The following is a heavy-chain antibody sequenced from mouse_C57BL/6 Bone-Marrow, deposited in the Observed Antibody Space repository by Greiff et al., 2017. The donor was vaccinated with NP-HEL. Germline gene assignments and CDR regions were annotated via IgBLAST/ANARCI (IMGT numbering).Heavy chain of an antibody. V-gene: IGHV1-59*01. Sequence: QVQLQQPGAELVRPGTSVKLSCKASGYTFTSYWMHWVKQRPGQGLEWIGVIDPSDSYTNYNQKFKGKATLTVDTSSSTAYMQLSSLTSEDSAVYYCARGGDYYGSVYYFDYWGQGTTLTVSS. CDR1: GYTFTSYW. CDR2: IDPSDSYT. D-gene: IGHD1-1*01. J-gene: IGHJ2*01. CDR3: ARGGDYYGSVYYFDY.